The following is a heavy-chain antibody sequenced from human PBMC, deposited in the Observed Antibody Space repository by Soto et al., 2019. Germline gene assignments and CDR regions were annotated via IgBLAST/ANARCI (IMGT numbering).Heavy chain of an antibody. CDR3: ARHDSSPYYYDSSGYSGPDY. CDR2: IYPGDSDT. D-gene: IGHD3-22*01. Sequence: GESLKISCKGSGYSFTSYWIGRVRQMPGKGLEWLGIIYPGDSDTRYSPSFQGQVTISADKSISTAYLQWSSLKASDTAMYYCARHDSSPYYYDSSGYSGPDYWGQGTLVTVSS. CDR1: GYSFTSYW. J-gene: IGHJ4*02. V-gene: IGHV5-51*01.